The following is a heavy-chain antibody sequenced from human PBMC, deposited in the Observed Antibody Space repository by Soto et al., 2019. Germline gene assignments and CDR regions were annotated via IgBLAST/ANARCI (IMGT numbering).Heavy chain of an antibody. D-gene: IGHD6-13*01. J-gene: IGHJ4*02. Sequence: SETLSLTCAVSSGSISSSNWWSWVRQPPGKGLEWIGEIYHSGSTNYNPSLKSRVTISVDKSKNQFSLKLSSVTAADTAVYYCARVRAAAVEYYFDYRGQGTLVTVSS. CDR1: SGSISSSNW. CDR3: ARVRAAAVEYYFDY. CDR2: IYHSGST. V-gene: IGHV4-4*02.